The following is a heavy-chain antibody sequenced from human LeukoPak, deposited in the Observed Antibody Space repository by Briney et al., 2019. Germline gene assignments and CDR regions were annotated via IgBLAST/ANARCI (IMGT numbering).Heavy chain of an antibody. CDR1: GYSFIGYY. V-gene: IGHV1-2*02. Sequence: ASVKVSCKASGYSFIGYYLYWVRQAPGQGLEWMGWINPNSGGTNYAQKFQGRVTMTRDTSTSTVYMELSSLRSEDTAVYYCARGFRYFDLWGRGTLVTVSS. J-gene: IGHJ2*01. CDR3: ARGFRYFDL. CDR2: INPNSGGT.